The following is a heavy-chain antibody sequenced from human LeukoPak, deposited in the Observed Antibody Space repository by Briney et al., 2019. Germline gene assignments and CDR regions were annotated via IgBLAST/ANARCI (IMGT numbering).Heavy chain of an antibody. V-gene: IGHV5-51*01. CDR3: ARPVGYYYDSSGYPYYFDY. J-gene: IGHJ4*02. CDR2: IYPGDSDT. Sequence: GESLKISCKGSGYSFTSYWIGWVRQMPGKGLEWMGIIYPGDSDTRYSPSFQGQVTISADKSISTAYLQWSSLKASDTAMYYCARPVGYYYDSSGYPYYFDYWGQGTLVTVSS. D-gene: IGHD3-22*01. CDR1: GYSFTSYW.